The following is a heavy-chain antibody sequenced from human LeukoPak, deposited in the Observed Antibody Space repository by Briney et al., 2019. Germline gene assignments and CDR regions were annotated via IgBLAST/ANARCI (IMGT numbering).Heavy chain of an antibody. J-gene: IGHJ5*02. D-gene: IGHD2-2*01. CDR2: INHSGST. CDR3: ARGPGDIVVVLWFDP. V-gene: IGHV4-34*01. CDR1: GGSFIGYY. Sequence: PSETLSLTCAVYGGSFIGYYWSWIRQPPGKGLEWIGEINHSGSTNYNPSLKSRVTISVDTSKDQFSLKLSSVTAADTAVYYCARGPGDIVVVLWFDPWGQGTLVTVSS.